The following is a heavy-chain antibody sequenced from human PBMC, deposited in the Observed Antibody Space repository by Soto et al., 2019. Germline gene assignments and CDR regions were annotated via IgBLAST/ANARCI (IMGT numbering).Heavy chain of an antibody. CDR3: ARGDIVVVPAAKESTATNFLDP. CDR1: GGSFSGYY. J-gene: IGHJ5*02. D-gene: IGHD2-2*01. Sequence: QVQLQQWGAGLLKPSETLSLTCAVYGGSFSGYYWSWIRQPPGKGLEWIGEINHSGSTNYNPSLKSRVTISVDTSKNQFSLKLSSVTAADTAVYYCARGDIVVVPAAKESTATNFLDPWGQGTLVTVSS. V-gene: IGHV4-34*01. CDR2: INHSGST.